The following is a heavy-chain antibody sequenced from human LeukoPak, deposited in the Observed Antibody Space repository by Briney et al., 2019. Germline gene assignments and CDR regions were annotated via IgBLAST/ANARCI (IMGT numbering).Heavy chain of an antibody. D-gene: IGHD3-22*01. V-gene: IGHV4-34*01. CDR3: ARAPYYDSSGQVDY. CDR2: INHSGST. J-gene: IGHJ4*02. Sequence: ASETLSLTCAVYGGSFSGYYWSWIRQPPGKGLEWIGEINHSGSTNYNPSLKSRVTISVDTSKNQFSLKLSSVTAADTAAYYCARAPYYDSSGQVDYWGQGTLVTVSS. CDR1: GGSFSGYY.